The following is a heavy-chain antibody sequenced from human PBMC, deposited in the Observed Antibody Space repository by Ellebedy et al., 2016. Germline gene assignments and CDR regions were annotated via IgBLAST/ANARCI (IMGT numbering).Heavy chain of an antibody. CDR3: ARYVGYCSGGSCYGSDY. V-gene: IGHV5-51*01. CDR1: GYSFTSYW. Sequence: GESLKISXKGSGYSFTSYWIGWVRQMPGKGLEWMGIIYPGDSDTRYSPSFQGQVTISADKSISTAYLQWSSLKASDTAMYYCARYVGYCSGGSCYGSDYWGQGTLVTVSS. D-gene: IGHD2-15*01. CDR2: IYPGDSDT. J-gene: IGHJ4*02.